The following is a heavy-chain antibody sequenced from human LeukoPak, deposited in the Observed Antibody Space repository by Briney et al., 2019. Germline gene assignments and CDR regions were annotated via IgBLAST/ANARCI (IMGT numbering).Heavy chain of an antibody. CDR1: GGSFSGYY. Sequence: SETPSLTCAVYGGSFSGYYWSWIRQPPGKGLEWIGEINHSGSTNYNPSLKSRVTISVDTSKNQFSLKLSSVTAADTAVYYCARAHDSSGYHFDYWGQGTLVTVSS. D-gene: IGHD3-22*01. CDR2: INHSGST. CDR3: ARAHDSSGYHFDY. V-gene: IGHV4-34*01. J-gene: IGHJ4*02.